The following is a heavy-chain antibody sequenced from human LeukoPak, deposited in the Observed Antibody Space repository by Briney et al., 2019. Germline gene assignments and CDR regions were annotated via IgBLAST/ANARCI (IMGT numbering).Heavy chain of an antibody. D-gene: IGHD3-22*01. J-gene: IGHJ4*02. CDR1: GFTFSSYS. Sequence: PGGSLRLSCAASGFTFSSYSMNWVRQAPGKGLEWVSYISSSSSTIYYADSVKGRFTISRDNAKNSLYLQMNSLRAEDTAVYYCARDDRSSGYNYWGQGTLVTVSS. CDR2: ISSSSSTI. V-gene: IGHV3-48*04. CDR3: ARDDRSSGYNY.